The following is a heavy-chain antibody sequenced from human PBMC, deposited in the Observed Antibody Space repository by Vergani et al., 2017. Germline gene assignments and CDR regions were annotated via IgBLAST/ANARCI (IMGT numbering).Heavy chain of an antibody. V-gene: IGHV1-46*01. D-gene: IGHD2-15*01. CDR3: ARFGAGYCSGGSCYSSYFDY. J-gene: IGHJ4*02. Sequence: QVQLVHSGAEVKKPGASVKVSCKASGYTFTSYYMHWVRQAPGQGLEWMGIINPSGGSTSYAQKFQGRVTMTRDTSTSTVYMELSSLRSEDTAVYYCARFGAGYCSGGSCYSSYFDYWGQGTLVTVSS. CDR2: INPSGGST. CDR1: GYTFTSYY.